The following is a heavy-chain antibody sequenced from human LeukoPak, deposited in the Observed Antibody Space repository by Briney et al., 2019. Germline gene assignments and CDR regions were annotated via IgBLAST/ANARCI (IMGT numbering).Heavy chain of an antibody. V-gene: IGHV4-39*07. J-gene: IGHJ6*03. CDR2: IHYSGST. CDR1: GGSTRTSTSY. CDR3: ARESSSSRYFMDV. D-gene: IGHD6-6*01. Sequence: SETLSLTCSVSGGSTRTSTSYWGWVRQPPGKGLEWIGSIHYSGSTYKNPSLKSRVTISMDTSGSQFSLKVTSLTAADSAVYFCARESSSSRYFMDVWGRRTTVTVSS.